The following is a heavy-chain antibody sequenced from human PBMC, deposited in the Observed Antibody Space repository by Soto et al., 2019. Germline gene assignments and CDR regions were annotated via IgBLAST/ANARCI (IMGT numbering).Heavy chain of an antibody. J-gene: IGHJ4*02. D-gene: IGHD3-16*01. CDR1: GYTFTNYW. CDR3: ARRARGNWAFDY. V-gene: IGHV5-51*03. CDR2: IYPGDSDT. Sequence: EVHLVQSGAEMKKPGESLKISCEGSGYTFTNYWIGWVRQMPGKGLEWMGIIYPGDSDTRYSPSFKGQVTFSADKSTTSAYLQWSSLKASDTAIYFCARRARGNWAFDYWGQGTLVTVSS.